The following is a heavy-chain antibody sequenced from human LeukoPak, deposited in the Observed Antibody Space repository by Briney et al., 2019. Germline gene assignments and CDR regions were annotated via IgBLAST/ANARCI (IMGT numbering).Heavy chain of an antibody. V-gene: IGHV1-24*01. Sequence: GASVTVSFKVSGYTLTELSMHWVRQAPGKGLEWMGGFDPEDGETIYAQKFQGRVTMTEDTSTDTAYMELSSLRSEDTAVYYCATGIQLERWYNWFDPWGQGTLVIVSS. CDR3: ATGIQLERWYNWFDP. CDR1: GYTLTELS. D-gene: IGHD1-1*01. J-gene: IGHJ5*02. CDR2: FDPEDGET.